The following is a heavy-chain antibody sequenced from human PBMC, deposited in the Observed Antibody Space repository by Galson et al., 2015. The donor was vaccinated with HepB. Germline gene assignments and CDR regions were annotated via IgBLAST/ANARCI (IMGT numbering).Heavy chain of an antibody. CDR2: ITNVADGT. D-gene: IGHD6-19*01. V-gene: IGHV3-23*01. J-gene: IGHJ3*02. CDR1: GFALSTCA. Sequence: SLRLSCAASGFALSTCAMSWVRQAPGKGLEWVSMITNVADGTYYADSVKGRFTISRDNSNNTLYLQLNSLRADDTALYYCARGNSVWYEGEGFDIWGQGTMVTVSS. CDR3: ARGNSVWYEGEGFDI.